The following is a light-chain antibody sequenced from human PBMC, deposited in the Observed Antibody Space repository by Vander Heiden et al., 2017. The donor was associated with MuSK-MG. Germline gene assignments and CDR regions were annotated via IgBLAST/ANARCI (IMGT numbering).Light chain of an antibody. V-gene: IGLV3-21*04. J-gene: IGLJ2*01. Sequence: SYVLTQPPSVSVAPGKTARITCRGNNIGSKSVHWYQQKPGQAPVVVIYYDSDRPSGIPERFSGFNSGNTATLTISRVEVEDEADYYCQVWDSSGDQGVFGGGTKLTVL. CDR1: NIGSKS. CDR2: YDS. CDR3: QVWDSSGDQGV.